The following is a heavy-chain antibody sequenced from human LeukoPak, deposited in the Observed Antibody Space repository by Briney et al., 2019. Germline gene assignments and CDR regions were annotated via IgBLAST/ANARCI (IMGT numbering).Heavy chain of an antibody. Sequence: SGPALVKPTQTLTLTCTFSGSSLSTGGMCVSWIRQPPGKALEWLARTDWDDDKYYSTSLKTRLTISKDTSKNQVVLTMTNMDPVDTGTYYCARIVLTMVRGVIPNYGMDVWGQGTTVTVSS. J-gene: IGHJ6*02. D-gene: IGHD3-10*01. CDR1: GSSLSTGGMC. CDR2: TDWDDDK. CDR3: ARIVLTMVRGVIPNYGMDV. V-gene: IGHV2-70*11.